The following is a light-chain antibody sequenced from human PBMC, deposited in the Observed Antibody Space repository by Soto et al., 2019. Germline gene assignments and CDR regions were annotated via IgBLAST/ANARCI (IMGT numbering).Light chain of an antibody. CDR1: SSDVGVYDY. Sequence: QSVLTQPASVSGSPGQSTTISCIGSSSDVGVYDYVSWYQQHPGTAPKLIIFDVNNRPSGVSDRFSGSKSGNTASLTISGLQADDEANYYCASYTRTTTPVLFGGGTKVTVL. J-gene: IGLJ2*01. CDR3: ASYTRTTTPVL. V-gene: IGLV2-14*03. CDR2: DVN.